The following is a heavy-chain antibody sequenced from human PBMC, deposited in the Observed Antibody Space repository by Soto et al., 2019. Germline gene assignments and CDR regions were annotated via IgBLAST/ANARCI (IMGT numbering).Heavy chain of an antibody. CDR3: GSDRRFGNGYNLGFDY. CDR2: ISFDGSNK. Sequence: QVQLVESGGGVVQPGRSLRLSCAASGFTFSSYAMHWVRQAPGKGLEWVAVISFDGSNKYYADSVKDRFTVSRDNSKNTLYVQMNSLRAEDTAVYYCGSDRRFGNGYNLGFDYWGQGTLVTVSS. D-gene: IGHD5-12*01. CDR1: GFTFSSYA. J-gene: IGHJ4*02. V-gene: IGHV3-30-3*01.